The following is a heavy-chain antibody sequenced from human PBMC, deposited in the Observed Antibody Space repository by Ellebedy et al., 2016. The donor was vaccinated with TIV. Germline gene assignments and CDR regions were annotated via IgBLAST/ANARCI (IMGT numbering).Heavy chain of an antibody. CDR3: AKELVSRDSLTFDY. D-gene: IGHD3-9*01. V-gene: IGHV3-23*01. J-gene: IGHJ4*02. CDR1: GFTVSSNY. Sequence: PGGSLRLSCAASGFTVSSNYMSWVRQAPGKGLKLVSAIGPRSNYKFYADSVKGRIAISRDNSENTLFLQMHSLRGEDTAVYYCAKELVSRDSLTFDYWGQGVLVTVSS. CDR2: IGPRSNYK.